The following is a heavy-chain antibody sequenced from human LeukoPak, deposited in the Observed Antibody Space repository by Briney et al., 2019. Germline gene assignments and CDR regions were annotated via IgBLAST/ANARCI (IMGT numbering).Heavy chain of an antibody. CDR3: ARGYCRGTSCNRYTFDM. CDR2: IYYSGST. CDR1: GGSISSYY. Sequence: SETLSLTCTVSGGSISSYYWSWIRQPPGKGLEWIGYIYYSGSTNYNPSLKSRVTISVDTSKNQFSLKLSSVTAADTAVYYCARGYCRGTSCNRYTFDMWGQGTMVTVSS. D-gene: IGHD2-2*01. V-gene: IGHV4-59*01. J-gene: IGHJ3*02.